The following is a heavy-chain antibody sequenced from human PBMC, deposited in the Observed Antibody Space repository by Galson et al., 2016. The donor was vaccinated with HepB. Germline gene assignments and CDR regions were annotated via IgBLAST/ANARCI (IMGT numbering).Heavy chain of an antibody. J-gene: IGHJ5*02. V-gene: IGHV4-39*07. CDR1: GGSISRSDYY. CDR3: ARGAPWRFDP. Sequence: SETLSLTCSVSGGSISRSDYYWGWIRQPPGKGLEWIGTIDNTGTTYCNPSLRNRVTISVDTSKNQFSLNLGSVTAADTAVYYCARGAPWRFDPWGQGTLVTVSS. D-gene: IGHD3-3*01. CDR2: IDNTGTT.